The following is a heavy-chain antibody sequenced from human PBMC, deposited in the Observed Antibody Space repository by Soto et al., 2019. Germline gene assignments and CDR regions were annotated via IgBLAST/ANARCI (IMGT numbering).Heavy chain of an antibody. V-gene: IGHV1-69*08. CDR2: IIPILGIA. J-gene: IGHJ4*02. CDR1: GGTFSSYT. D-gene: IGHD3-16*01. Sequence: QVQLVQSGAEVKKPGSSVKVSCKASGGTFSSYTISWVRQAPGQGLEWMGRIIPILGIANYAQKFPGRVTXTXDXXTSTAYTDLSTLSSEDTAVYYCARDVLVSIGYFDYWGQATLVTVSS. CDR3: ARDVLVSIGYFDY.